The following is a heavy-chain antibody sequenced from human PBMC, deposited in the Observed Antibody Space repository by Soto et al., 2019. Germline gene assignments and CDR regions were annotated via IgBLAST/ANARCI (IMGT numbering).Heavy chain of an antibody. Sequence: GGSLRLSCAASGFTFSSYAMHWVRQAPGKGLEWVAVIAYDGRNKYYADSVKGRFTISRDNSKNTLYLQMNSLRIEDTAVYYSARELERVFDYWGQGTLVTVSS. J-gene: IGHJ4*02. CDR1: GFTFSSYA. CDR2: IAYDGRNK. V-gene: IGHV3-30*04. D-gene: IGHD1-1*01. CDR3: ARELERVFDY.